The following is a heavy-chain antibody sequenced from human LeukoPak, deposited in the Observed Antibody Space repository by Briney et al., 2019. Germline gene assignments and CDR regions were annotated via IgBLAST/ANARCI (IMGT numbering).Heavy chain of an antibody. CDR2: MNPNSGNT. CDR1: GYTFTSYD. J-gene: IGHJ4*02. V-gene: IGHV1-8*01. Sequence: ASVKVSCKASGYTFTSYDINWVRQATGQGLEWMEWMNPNSGNTGYAQKFQGRVSMTSNTSISTAYMELSSLRSEDTAVYYCARGLRREQQLLRAFDDWGQGTLVTVSS. CDR3: ARGLRREQQLLRAFDD. D-gene: IGHD6-13*01.